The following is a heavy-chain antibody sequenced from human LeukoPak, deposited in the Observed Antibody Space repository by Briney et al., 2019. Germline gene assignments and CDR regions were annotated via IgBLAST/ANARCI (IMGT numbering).Heavy chain of an antibody. CDR2: IQHSGST. CDR3: ARGYGSGSYYPFDP. Sequence: SETLSLTCAVYGGSFSGYYWSWIRQPPGKGLEWVGEIQHSGSTNFHPSLKSRVIISLDKSQNQFSLNLSAVDAAETAVYYCARGYGSGSYYPFDPWGQGTLVIVSS. D-gene: IGHD3-10*01. J-gene: IGHJ5*02. CDR1: GGSFSGYY. V-gene: IGHV4-34*01.